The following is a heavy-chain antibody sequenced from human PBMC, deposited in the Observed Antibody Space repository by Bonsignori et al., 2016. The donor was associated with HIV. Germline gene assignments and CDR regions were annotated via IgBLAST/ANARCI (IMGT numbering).Heavy chain of an antibody. CDR2: ISYDGSNK. V-gene: IGHV3-30-3*01. CDR3: AREEWVRLRSSSSSFDY. J-gene: IGHJ4*02. D-gene: IGHD6-6*01. Sequence: WIRQPPGKGLEWVAVISYDGSNKYYADSVKGRFTISRDNSKNTLYLQMNSLRAEDTAVYYCAREEWVRLRSSSSSFDYWGQGTLVTVSS.